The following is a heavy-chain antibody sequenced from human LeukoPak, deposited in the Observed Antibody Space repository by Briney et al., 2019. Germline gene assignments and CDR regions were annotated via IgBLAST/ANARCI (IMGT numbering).Heavy chain of an antibody. D-gene: IGHD2-15*01. CDR2: IYSGGST. V-gene: IGHV3-66*01. Sequence: GGSLRLSCAASGFIFNSYTMNWDRQAPGKGLEWVSVIYSGGSTYYADSVKGRFTISRDNSKNTLYLQMNSLRAEDTAVYYCASDDYSYYFDYWGQGTLVTVSS. J-gene: IGHJ4*02. CDR3: ASDDYSYYFDY. CDR1: GFIFNSYT.